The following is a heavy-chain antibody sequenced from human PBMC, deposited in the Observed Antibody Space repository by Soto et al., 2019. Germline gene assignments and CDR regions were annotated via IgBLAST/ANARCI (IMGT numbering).Heavy chain of an antibody. Sequence: GGSLRLSCAASGFTLSSYAMRWVRQAPGKGLEWVSAISSSGGSTYYADSVRGRFTISRDNSKNTLYLQMTSLRAEDTAVYYRANPRDGSGSYYIFDYLGQGNLVTGS. CDR1: GFTLSSYA. CDR3: ANPRDGSGSYYIFDY. J-gene: IGHJ4*02. V-gene: IGHV3-23*01. D-gene: IGHD3-10*01. CDR2: ISSSGGST.